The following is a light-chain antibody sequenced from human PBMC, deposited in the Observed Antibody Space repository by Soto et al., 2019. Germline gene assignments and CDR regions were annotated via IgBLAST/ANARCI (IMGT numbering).Light chain of an antibody. CDR2: LNSDGSH. Sequence: QLVLTQSPSASASLGASVKLTCTLSSGHSSYAIAWHQQQPEKGPRYLMKLNSDGSHSKGDGIPDRFSGSSSGAARYLTISRLQSEDEADYYRQTWGTGIRVFGGGTKLPVL. V-gene: IGLV4-69*01. CDR3: QTWGTGIRV. J-gene: IGLJ2*01. CDR1: SGHSSYA.